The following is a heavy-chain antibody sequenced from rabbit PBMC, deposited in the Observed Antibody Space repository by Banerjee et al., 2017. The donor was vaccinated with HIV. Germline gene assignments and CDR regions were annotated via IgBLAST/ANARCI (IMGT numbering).Heavy chain of an antibody. CDR3: ARRAGSSGYAMDL. D-gene: IGHD8-1*01. J-gene: IGHJ6*01. V-gene: IGHV1S45*01. CDR1: GFTLSSYW. Sequence: QEQLVESGGGLVQPEGSLTFTCKASGFTLSSYWMWWVRQAPGKGLEWIACIGAGSSGTTYYASWAKGRFTISKTSSTTVTLQMTSLTAADTATYFCARRAGSSGYAMDLWGPGTLVTVS. CDR2: IGAGSSGTT.